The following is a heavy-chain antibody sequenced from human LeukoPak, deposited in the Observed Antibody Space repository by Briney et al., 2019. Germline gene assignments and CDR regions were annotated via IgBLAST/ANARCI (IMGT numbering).Heavy chain of an antibody. V-gene: IGHV4-34*01. CDR1: GGSFSGYY. J-gene: IGHJ6*03. CDR2: INHSGST. Sequence: PSETLSLTCAVYGGSFSGYYWSWIRKPPGKGLERIGEINHSGSTNYNPSLKSRVTISVDTSKNQFSLKLSSVTAADTAVYYCARLGYCSSTSCWGYYYYMDVWGKGTTVTVSS. D-gene: IGHD2-2*01. CDR3: ARLGYCSSTSCWGYYYYMDV.